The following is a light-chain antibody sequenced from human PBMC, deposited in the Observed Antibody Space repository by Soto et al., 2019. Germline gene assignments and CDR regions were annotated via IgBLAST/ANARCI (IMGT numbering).Light chain of an antibody. CDR2: TAP. J-gene: IGKJ2*01. CDR1: QNINIY. CDR3: QQSHSYPHS. Sequence: DIQMTQSPSSLSASVGDRVSITCRASQNINIYLNWYQQRPGKAPKLLITTAPTFQSGVPPRFSGSGSGTDFTLTISGLQPEDSATYYCQQSHSYPHSFGQGTKVEI. V-gene: IGKV1-39*01.